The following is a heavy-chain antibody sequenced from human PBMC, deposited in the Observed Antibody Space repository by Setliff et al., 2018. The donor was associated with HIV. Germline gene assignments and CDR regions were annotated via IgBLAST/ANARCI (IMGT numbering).Heavy chain of an antibody. J-gene: IGHJ4*02. CDR2: IKQGGSEK. CDR1: GFSFSSYW. V-gene: IGHV3-7*01. CDR3: AGSRGYFVQAD. Sequence: GGSLRLSCAASGFSFSSYWVSWVRQAPGKGLEWVAKIKQGGSEKYYVDSVKGRFTISRDNTKNFLYLEMNSLGAEYTAVYYCAGSRGYFVQADWGQGTLVTVSS. D-gene: IGHD1-1*01.